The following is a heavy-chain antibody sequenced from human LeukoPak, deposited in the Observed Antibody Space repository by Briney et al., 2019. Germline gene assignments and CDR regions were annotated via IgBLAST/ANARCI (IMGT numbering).Heavy chain of an antibody. CDR2: ISYDGNNK. CDR3: ASGGFYDFWSGYYTPFDY. Sequence: GGSLRLSCAASGFTFSACAMHWVSQAPGKGLEWVTVISYDGNNKNYADSVRGRFTISRDNSKSTLYLQMNSLRVEDTAMYYCASGGFYDFWSGYYTPFDYWGQGTLVTVSS. V-gene: IGHV3-30*01. J-gene: IGHJ4*02. D-gene: IGHD3-3*01. CDR1: GFTFSACA.